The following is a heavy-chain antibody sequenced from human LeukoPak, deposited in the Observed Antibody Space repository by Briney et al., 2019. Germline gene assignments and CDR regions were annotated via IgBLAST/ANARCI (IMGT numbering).Heavy chain of an antibody. J-gene: IGHJ4*02. CDR2: IRYDGSNK. V-gene: IGHV3-30*02. D-gene: IGHD3-10*01. CDR1: GFTFSSYG. CDR3: AKDPRPMVRGVQYYFDY. Sequence: GGSLRLSCAASGFTFSSYGMHWVRQAPGKGLEWVAFIRYDGSNKYYADSVKGRFTISRDNSKNTLYLQMNSLRAEDTAVYYCAKDPRPMVRGVQYYFDYWGQGTLVTVSS.